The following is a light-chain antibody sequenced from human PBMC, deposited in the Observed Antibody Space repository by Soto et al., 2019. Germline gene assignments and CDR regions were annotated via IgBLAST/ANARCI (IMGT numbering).Light chain of an antibody. CDR1: QDISNY. Sequence: DIQMTQSPYSLSASVGDRVTITCQASQDISNYLNWYQQKPGKAPKLLIYDASNLETGVPSRFSGSGSGTDLTFTISSLQPEDIATYYCQQYDNLSLTFGGGTKVEIK. J-gene: IGKJ4*01. V-gene: IGKV1-33*01. CDR3: QQYDNLSLT. CDR2: DAS.